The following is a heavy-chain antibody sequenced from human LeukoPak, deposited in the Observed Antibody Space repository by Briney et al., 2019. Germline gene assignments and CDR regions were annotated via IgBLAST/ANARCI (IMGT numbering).Heavy chain of an antibody. CDR2: IIPIFGTA. CDR3: ARLRYSSSWEYGYYYGMDV. Sequence: GASVTVSCTASGGTFSSYAISWVRQAPGQGLEWMGGIIPIFGTANYAQKFQGRVTITADESTSTAYMELSSLRSEDTAVYYCARLRYSSSWEYGYYYGMDVWGQGTTVTVSS. J-gene: IGHJ6*02. V-gene: IGHV1-69*01. CDR1: GGTFSSYA. D-gene: IGHD6-13*01.